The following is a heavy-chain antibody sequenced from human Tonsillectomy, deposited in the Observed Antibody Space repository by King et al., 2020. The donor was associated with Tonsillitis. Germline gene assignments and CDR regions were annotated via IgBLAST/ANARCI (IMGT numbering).Heavy chain of an antibody. D-gene: IGHD1-26*01. CDR3: ARQHGWELHAHFDY. CDR1: GYSFTSYW. J-gene: IGHJ4*02. CDR2: IYPGDSDT. V-gene: IGHV5-51*01. Sequence: VQLVESGAEVKKPGESLKISCQVSGYSFTSYWIAWVRQMPGKGLEWMGIIYPGDSDTRYSPSFQGLVTISVDKSITTAYLQWSSLKASDSAVYYCARQHGWELHAHFDYWGQGTLVTVSS.